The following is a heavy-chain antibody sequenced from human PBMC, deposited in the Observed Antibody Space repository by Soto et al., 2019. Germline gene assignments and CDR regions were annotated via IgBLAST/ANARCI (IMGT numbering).Heavy chain of an antibody. Sequence: PSETLSLTCAVSGGSISSGGYSWSWIRQPPGKGLEWIGYIYHSESTYYNPSLKSRVTISVDTSKNQFSLKLSSVTAADTAVYYCARRRGVRGNWFDPWGQGTLVTVSS. D-gene: IGHD3-10*01. CDR3: ARRRGVRGNWFDP. V-gene: IGHV4-30-2*02. CDR2: IYHSEST. J-gene: IGHJ5*02. CDR1: GGSISSGGYS.